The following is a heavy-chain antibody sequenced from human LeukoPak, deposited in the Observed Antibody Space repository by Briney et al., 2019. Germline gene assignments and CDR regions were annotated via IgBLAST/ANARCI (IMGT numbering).Heavy chain of an antibody. CDR2: ISDGSRDT. V-gene: IGHV3-23*01. CDR3: TTRLRNHFDY. J-gene: IGHJ4*02. Sequence: QPGGSLRLSCATSGFTFSSFTMNWVRQAPGKGLEWVSTISDGSRDTHYAGSVKGRSTISRDDSQNIVYLQMDSLRAEDTALYYCTTRLRNHFDYWGQGTQVTVSS. D-gene: IGHD5-12*01. CDR1: GFTFSSFT.